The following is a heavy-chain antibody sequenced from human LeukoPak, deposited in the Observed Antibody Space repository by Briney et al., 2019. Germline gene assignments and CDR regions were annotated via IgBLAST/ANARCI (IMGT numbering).Heavy chain of an antibody. V-gene: IGHV1-2*02. CDR1: GYTFTGYY. D-gene: IGHD3-22*01. CDR3: ARHYYYDSSGAFY. J-gene: IGHJ4*02. Sequence: ASVKVSCKASGYTFTGYYMHWVRQAPGQGLEWMGWINPNSGGTNYAQKFQGRVTMTRDTSISTAYMELSRLRSDDTAVYYCARHYYYDSSGAFYWGQGTLVTVSS. CDR2: INPNSGGT.